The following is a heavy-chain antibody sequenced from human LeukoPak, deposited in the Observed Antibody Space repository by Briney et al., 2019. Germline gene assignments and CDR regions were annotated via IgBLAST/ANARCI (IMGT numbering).Heavy chain of an antibody. V-gene: IGHV1-2*02. J-gene: IGHJ6*02. CDR1: GYTFTGYY. Sequence: ASVKVSCKASGYTFTGYYMHWVRQAPGQGLEWMGWISPNSGGTNYAQKFQGRVTMTRDTSISTAYMELSRLRSDDTAVYYCARSFYYRDGSGSYYGMDVWGQGTTVTVSS. CDR3: ARSFYYRDGSGSYYGMDV. CDR2: ISPNSGGT. D-gene: IGHD3-10*01.